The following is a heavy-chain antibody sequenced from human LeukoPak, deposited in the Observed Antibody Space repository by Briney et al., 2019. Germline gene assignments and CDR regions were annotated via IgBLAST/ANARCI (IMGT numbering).Heavy chain of an antibody. CDR2: INPNSGGT. CDR1: GYAFTGYY. CDR3: ARGAHEEGYYYDSIGGGY. D-gene: IGHD3-22*01. J-gene: IGHJ4*02. V-gene: IGHV1-2*02. Sequence: PWASVKVSCKASGYAFTGYYMHWVRQAPGQGLEWMGWINPNSGGTNYAQKFQGRVTMTRDTSISTAYMELSRLRSDDTAVYYCARGAHEEGYYYDSIGGGYWGQGTLVTVSS.